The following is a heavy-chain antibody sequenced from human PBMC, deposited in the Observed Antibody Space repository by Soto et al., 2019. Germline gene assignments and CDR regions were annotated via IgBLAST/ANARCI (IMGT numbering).Heavy chain of an antibody. CDR1: GGTFSIYA. V-gene: IGHV1-69*13. Sequence: SVKVSCKASGGTFSIYAISWVRQAPGQGLEWMGGIIPIFGTANYAQKFQGRVTITADESTSTAYMELSSLRSEDTAVYYCARRYCTNGVCTENWFDPWGQGTLVTVSS. D-gene: IGHD2-8*01. J-gene: IGHJ5*02. CDR2: IIPIFGTA. CDR3: ARRYCTNGVCTENWFDP.